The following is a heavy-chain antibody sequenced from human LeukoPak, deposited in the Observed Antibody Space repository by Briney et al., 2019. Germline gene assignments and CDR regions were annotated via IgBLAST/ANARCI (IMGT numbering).Heavy chain of an antibody. Sequence: PGGSLRLSCAASGFTFSSYGMHWVRQAPGKGLGWVAFIRYDGSNKYYADSVKGRFTISRDNSKNTLYLQMNSLRAEDTAVYYCANWGSGSYYNDGFELHWGQGTLVTVSS. D-gene: IGHD3-10*01. J-gene: IGHJ4*02. CDR2: IRYDGSNK. CDR1: GFTFSSYG. CDR3: ANWGSGSYYNDGFELH. V-gene: IGHV3-30*02.